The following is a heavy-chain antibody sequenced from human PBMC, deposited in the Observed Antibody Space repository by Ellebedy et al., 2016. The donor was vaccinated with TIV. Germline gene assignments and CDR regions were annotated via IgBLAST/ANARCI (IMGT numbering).Heavy chain of an antibody. Sequence: PGGSLRLSCAASGFTFSSYAMSWVRQAPGKGLEWVSAISGSGGSTYYADSVKGRFTISRDNSKNTLYLQMNSLRAEDTAVYYCAKDNVNQNWVVVAATNNDYWGQGTLVTVSS. J-gene: IGHJ4*02. CDR1: GFTFSSYA. V-gene: IGHV3-23*01. CDR2: ISGSGGST. CDR3: AKDNVNQNWVVVAATNNDY. D-gene: IGHD2-15*01.